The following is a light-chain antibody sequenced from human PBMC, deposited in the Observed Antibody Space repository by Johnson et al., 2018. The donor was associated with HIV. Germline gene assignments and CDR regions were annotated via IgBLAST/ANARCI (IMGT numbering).Light chain of an antibody. Sequence: QSVLTQPPSVSAAPGQKVTISCSGSSSNIGNNYVSWYQQLPGTAPKLLIYDNNKRPSGIPHRFSGSKSGTSATLGITGLQTGDEADYYCGTWDSSLSAYVFGTGTKVTV. J-gene: IGLJ1*01. CDR3: GTWDSSLSAYV. CDR2: DNN. CDR1: SSNIGNNY. V-gene: IGLV1-51*01.